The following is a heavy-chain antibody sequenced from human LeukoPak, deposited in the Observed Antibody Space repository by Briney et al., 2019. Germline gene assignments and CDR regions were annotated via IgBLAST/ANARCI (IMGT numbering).Heavy chain of an antibody. CDR3: AGVPGYWDSSGYYPP. CDR2: INHSGST. J-gene: IGHJ5*02. Sequence: PSETLSLTCAVYGGSFSGYYWSWIRQPPGKGLEWIGEINHSGSTNYNPSLKSRVTISVDTSKNQFSLKLSSVTAADTAVYYCAGVPGYWDSSGYYPPWGQGTLVTVSS. D-gene: IGHD3-22*01. V-gene: IGHV4-34*01. CDR1: GGSFSGYY.